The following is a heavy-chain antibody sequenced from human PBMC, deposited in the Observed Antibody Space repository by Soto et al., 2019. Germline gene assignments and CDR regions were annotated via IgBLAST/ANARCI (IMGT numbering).Heavy chain of an antibody. V-gene: IGHV4-31*02. D-gene: IGHD3-22*01. Sequence: GDDYRIMINQHPRKGLEWLGHSYYSARTYYNPSLKSRVTISVDTSKNQSSLNLSSVTAADTAVYYCPGADYFCDSSGYFPYWRKGSLVIVSS. CDR2: SYYSART. CDR3: PGADYFCDSSGYFPY. J-gene: IGHJ4*02. CDR1: GDDY.